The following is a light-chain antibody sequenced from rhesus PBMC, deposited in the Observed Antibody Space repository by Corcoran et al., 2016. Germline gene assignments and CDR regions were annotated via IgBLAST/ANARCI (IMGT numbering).Light chain of an antibody. Sequence: EIVMTQSPATLSLSPGERATLSCRASQSGSSDVAWYQQKPEQAPRLLIYGASSRATGIPDRFSGSGSGTDFPLIISSLEPEDVGVYYCQQYNTGTTFGGGTKVEIK. CDR2: GAS. J-gene: IGKJ4*01. CDR3: QQYNTGTT. V-gene: IGKV3S9*01. CDR1: QSGSSD.